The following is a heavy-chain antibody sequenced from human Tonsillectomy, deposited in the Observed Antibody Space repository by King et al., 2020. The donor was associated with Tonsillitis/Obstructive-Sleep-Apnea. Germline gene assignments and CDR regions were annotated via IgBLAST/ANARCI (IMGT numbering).Heavy chain of an antibody. CDR2: IYPGDSDT. V-gene: IGHV5-51*01. J-gene: IGHJ4*02. CDR1: GYSFTSYW. D-gene: IGHD2-15*01. Sequence: VQLVESGAEVKKPGESLKISCKGSGYSFTSYWIAWVRQMPGKGLEWMGIIYPGDSDTRYSPSFQGQVTISADKSISTAYLQWSSLKASDTAMYYCARSGADCRGGSCYPAGFDYWGQGTLVTVSS. CDR3: ARSGADCRGGSCYPAGFDY.